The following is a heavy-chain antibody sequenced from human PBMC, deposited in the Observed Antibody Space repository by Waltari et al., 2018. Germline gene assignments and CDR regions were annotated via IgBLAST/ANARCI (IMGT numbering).Heavy chain of an antibody. J-gene: IGHJ4*02. V-gene: IGHV3-64D*06. Sequence: VQLVQSGGGLVQPGGSLRLSCSASGFTLKNYDMFWVRQAPGKESEYVSVMATDGGNTDDSDSVKGRFSSSRDDSKNTLYHQMTSLRDEDTAVYYCAKDAGYSYDCWGQGTLVIVSS. CDR3: AKDAGYSYDC. CDR2: MATDGGNT. CDR1: GFTLKNYD. D-gene: IGHD5-18*01.